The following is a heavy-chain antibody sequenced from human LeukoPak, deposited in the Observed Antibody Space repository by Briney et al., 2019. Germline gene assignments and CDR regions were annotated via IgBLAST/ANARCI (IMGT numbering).Heavy chain of an antibody. CDR1: GGSISSHY. CDR2: IYYSGST. Sequence: PSETLSLTCSVSGGSISSHYWSWIRQPPGKGLEWIWYIYYSGSTKYNPSLKSRVTISLDTSKNQFSLKLSSVTAADTAVYYCARGGTTVTPGLLWFDPWGQGTLVTVSS. D-gene: IGHD4-17*01. CDR3: ARGGTTVTPGLLWFDP. J-gene: IGHJ5*02. V-gene: IGHV4-59*11.